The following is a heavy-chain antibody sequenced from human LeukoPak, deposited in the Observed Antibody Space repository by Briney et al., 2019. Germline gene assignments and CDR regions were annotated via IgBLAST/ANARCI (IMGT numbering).Heavy chain of an antibody. J-gene: IGHJ4*02. V-gene: IGHV3-23*01. Sequence: GGSLRLSCAASGFTFSSYAMSWVRQAPGKGLEWVSAISGSGGSTYYADSVKGRFTISRDNSKNTLYLQMNSLRAEDTAVYYCARDGNPTSSSGWFSADYWGQGTLVTVSS. CDR3: ARDGNPTSSSGWFSADY. D-gene: IGHD6-19*01. CDR1: GFTFSSYA. CDR2: ISGSGGST.